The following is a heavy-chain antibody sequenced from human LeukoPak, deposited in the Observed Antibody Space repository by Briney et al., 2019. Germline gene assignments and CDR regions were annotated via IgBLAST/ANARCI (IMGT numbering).Heavy chain of an antibody. J-gene: IGHJ4*02. CDR2: LSYSGNT. CDR1: GGSISNYY. D-gene: IGHD5-18*01. Sequence: SETLSLTCTVSGGSISNYYWSWIRQPPGKGLEWIGYLSYSGNTNYNPSLKSRVTTSVDTSKNQFSLNLSSVTAADTAVYYCARVDTAMVHFDYWGQGTLVTVSS. CDR3: ARVDTAMVHFDY. V-gene: IGHV4-59*08.